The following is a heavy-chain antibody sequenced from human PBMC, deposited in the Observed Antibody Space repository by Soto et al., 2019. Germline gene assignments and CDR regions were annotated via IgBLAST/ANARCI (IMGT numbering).Heavy chain of an antibody. Sequence: QGELQESGPGLVKPSQTLSLTCTVSGGSISSGGYYWSWIRQHPGKGLEWIGYIYYSGSTYYNPSLKSRVTISVDTSKNQFSLKLSSVTAADTAVYYCARFWRGPAAIYYYYGIDVWGQGTTVTVSS. J-gene: IGHJ6*02. CDR2: IYYSGST. V-gene: IGHV4-31*03. D-gene: IGHD2-2*01. CDR1: GGSISSGGYY. CDR3: ARFWRGPAAIYYYYGIDV.